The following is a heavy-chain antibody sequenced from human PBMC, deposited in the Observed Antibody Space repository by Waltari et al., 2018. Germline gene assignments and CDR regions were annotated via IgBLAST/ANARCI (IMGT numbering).Heavy chain of an antibody. CDR3: ARDRTTMAARPGDY. Sequence: QVPLAQSGAEVKKPGASVKVSCKASGYIFTNYYLHWLRQAPGQGPEWSGWVKPDTGYANYAHKLRGRVNMTWDTSINTALMDLSGLKSDDTAVYYCARDRTTMAARPGDYWGQGTLVTVSS. CDR1: GYIFTNYY. D-gene: IGHD6-6*01. CDR2: VKPDTGYA. V-gene: IGHV1-2*02. J-gene: IGHJ4*02.